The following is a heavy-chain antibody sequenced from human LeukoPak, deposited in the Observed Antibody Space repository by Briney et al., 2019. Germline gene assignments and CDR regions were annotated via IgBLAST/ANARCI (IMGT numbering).Heavy chain of an antibody. CDR1: GFTFSNAL. CDR3: TTESRYSYGFDY. J-gene: IGHJ4*02. Sequence: PGGSLRLSCAASGFTFSNALMSWVRQAPGKGLEWVGRIKSKTDGGTTDYAAPVKGRFTISRDDSKNTLYLQMNSLKTEDTAVYYCTTESRYSYGFDYWGQGTLVTVSS. V-gene: IGHV3-15*01. CDR2: IKSKTDGGTT. D-gene: IGHD5-18*01.